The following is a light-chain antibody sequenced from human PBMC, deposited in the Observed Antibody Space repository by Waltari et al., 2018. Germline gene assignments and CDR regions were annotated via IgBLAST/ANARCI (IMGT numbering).Light chain of an antibody. J-gene: IGKJ2*01. V-gene: IGKV4-1*01. Sequence: DIVMTQSPDSLAVSLGERATIHCKSRQSVLNSSNNKNYLAWYQQKPGQPPKLLIYWASTRESGVPDRFSGSGSGTDFSLTISSLQAEDVAVYFCQQYYSTPFTFGQGTKLEIK. CDR3: QQYYSTPFT. CDR2: WAS. CDR1: QSVLNSSNNKNY.